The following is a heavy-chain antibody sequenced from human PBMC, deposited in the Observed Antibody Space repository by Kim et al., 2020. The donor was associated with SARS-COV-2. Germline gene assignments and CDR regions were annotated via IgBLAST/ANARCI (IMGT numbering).Heavy chain of an antibody. CDR1: GFTFSSYS. V-gene: IGHV3-21*04. J-gene: IGHJ3*02. CDR2: ISSSSSYI. D-gene: IGHD2-15*01. CDR3: VRSRVGQGAFDI. Sequence: GGSLRLSCAASGFTFSSYSMNWVRQAPGKGLEWVSSISSSSSYIYYADSVKGRFTISRDNAKNSLYLQMNSLRAEDTAVYYCVRSRVGQGAFDIWGQGTMVTVSS.